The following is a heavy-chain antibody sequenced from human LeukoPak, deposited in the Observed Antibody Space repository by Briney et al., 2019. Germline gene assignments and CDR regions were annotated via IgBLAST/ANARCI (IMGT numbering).Heavy chain of an antibody. D-gene: IGHD3-16*01. CDR3: ASWGTTPDYYYYMDV. Sequence: GGSLRLSCAASGFTFGGYYMNWVRQAPGKGLEWVSSIGSASSYIYYADSVKGRFTISRDNAKNSLYLQMNSLRAEDTAVYYCASWGTTPDYYYYMDVWGKGTTVTVSS. V-gene: IGHV3-21*01. CDR1: GFTFGGYY. CDR2: IGSASSYI. J-gene: IGHJ6*03.